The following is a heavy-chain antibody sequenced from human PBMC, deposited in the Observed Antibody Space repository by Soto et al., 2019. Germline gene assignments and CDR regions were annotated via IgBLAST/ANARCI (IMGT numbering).Heavy chain of an antibody. J-gene: IGHJ3*02. V-gene: IGHV3-30*18. CDR3: AKDLIVMIVVVRWGSAFDI. D-gene: IGHD3-22*01. CDR2: ISYDGSNK. Sequence: GGSVRLSCAASGFTFSSYGMHWVRQAPGKGLEWVAVISYDGSNKYYADSVKGRFTISRDNSKNTLYLQMNSLRAEDTAVYYCAKDLIVMIVVVRWGSAFDISGQGTMVTVSS. CDR1: GFTFSSYG.